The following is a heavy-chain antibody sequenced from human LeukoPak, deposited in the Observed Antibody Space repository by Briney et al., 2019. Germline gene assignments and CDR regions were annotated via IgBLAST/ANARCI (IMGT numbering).Heavy chain of an antibody. CDR2: INSDGSST. CDR1: GFTFSSYW. CDR3: ARDRRYYYYMDV. Sequence: GGSLRLSCAASGFTFSSYWMHWVRQAPGKGLVWVSRINSDGSSTSYADSVKGRFTIFRDNAKNTLYLQMNSLRPEDTAVYYCARDRRYYYYMDVWGKGTTVTVSS. V-gene: IGHV3-74*01. J-gene: IGHJ6*03.